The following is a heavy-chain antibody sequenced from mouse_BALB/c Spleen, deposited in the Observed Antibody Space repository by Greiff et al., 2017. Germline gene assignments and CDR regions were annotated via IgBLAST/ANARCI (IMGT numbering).Heavy chain of an antibody. CDR1: GFTFSSYG. D-gene: IGHD1-1*01. CDR3: ARHNDYGRSGYAMDY. CDR2: ISSGGSYT. V-gene: IGHV5-6*01. J-gene: IGHJ4*01. Sequence: EVQLVESGGDLVKPGGSLKLSCAASGFTFSSYGMSWVRQTPDKRLEWVATISSGGSYTYYPDSVKGRFTISRDNAKNTLYLQMSSLKSEDTAMYYCARHNDYGRSGYAMDYWGQGTSVTVSS.